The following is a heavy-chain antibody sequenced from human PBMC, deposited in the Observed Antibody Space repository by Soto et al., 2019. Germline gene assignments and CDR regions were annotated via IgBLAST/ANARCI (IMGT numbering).Heavy chain of an antibody. CDR3: ARAGTSPFGMVPHFDY. Sequence: PSQTLSLTCAISGDSVSSNSAAWNWIRQSPSRVLEWLGRTYYRSRWYNTYADSVKSRININPDTSKNQFSLQLNSVTPEDTAVYYCARAGTSPFGMVPHFDYWGQGTLVTVSS. V-gene: IGHV6-1*01. CDR1: GDSVSSNSAA. CDR2: TYYRSRWYN. J-gene: IGHJ4*02. D-gene: IGHD3-3*01.